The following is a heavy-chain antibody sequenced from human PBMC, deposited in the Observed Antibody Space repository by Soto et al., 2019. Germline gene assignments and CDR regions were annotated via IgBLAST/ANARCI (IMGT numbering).Heavy chain of an antibody. CDR2: IIPISGAA. V-gene: IGHV1-69*13. Sequence: SVKVSCKASGGTFSSYAISWVRQAPGQGLEWMGGIIPISGAANYAQKFQGRVTITADESTSTAYMELSSLRSEDTAVYYCARDLPYDFWSGYATRCYYGMDVWGQGTTVTVSS. J-gene: IGHJ6*02. D-gene: IGHD3-3*01. CDR1: GGTFSSYA. CDR3: ARDLPYDFWSGYATRCYYGMDV.